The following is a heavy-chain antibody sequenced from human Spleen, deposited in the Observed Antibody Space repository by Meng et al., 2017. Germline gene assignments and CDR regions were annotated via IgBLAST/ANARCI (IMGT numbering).Heavy chain of an antibody. CDR3: ARDQWGYGSGSYPSYYFDY. D-gene: IGHD3-10*01. J-gene: IGHJ4*02. Sequence: GGSLRLSCAASGFTFSSYGMHWVRQAPGKGLEWVAVKWYDGSNKYYADSVKGRFTISRDNSKNTLYLQMNSLRAEDTAVYYCARDQWGYGSGSYPSYYFDYWGQGTLVTVSS. V-gene: IGHV3-33*01. CDR2: KWYDGSNK. CDR1: GFTFSSYG.